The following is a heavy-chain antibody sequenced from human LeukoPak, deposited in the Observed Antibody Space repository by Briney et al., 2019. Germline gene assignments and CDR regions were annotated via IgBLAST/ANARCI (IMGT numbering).Heavy chain of an antibody. V-gene: IGHV1-2*06. CDR3: ARDRIAVADPSFDY. CDR1: GYTFTGYY. Sequence: ASVKVSCKASGYTFTGYYMHWVRQAPGQGLEWMGRINPNSGGTNYAQKFQGRVTMTRDTSTSTVYMELSSLRSEDTAVYYCARDRIAVADPSFDYWGQGTLVTVSS. CDR2: INPNSGGT. J-gene: IGHJ4*02. D-gene: IGHD6-19*01.